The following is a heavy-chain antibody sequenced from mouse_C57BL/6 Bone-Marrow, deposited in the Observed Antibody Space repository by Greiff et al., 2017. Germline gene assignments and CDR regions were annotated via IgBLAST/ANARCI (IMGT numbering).Heavy chain of an antibody. D-gene: IGHD1-1*01. Sequence: EVNVVESGGGLVKPGGSLKLSCAVSGFTFSDYGMHWVRQAPEKGLEWVAYISSGSSTIYYADTVKGRFTISRDNAKNTLFLQMTSQRSEDTAMYYCAVYYYGSRRYFDVWGTGTTVTVSS. J-gene: IGHJ1*03. CDR1: GFTFSDYG. V-gene: IGHV5-17*01. CDR3: AVYYYGSRRYFDV. CDR2: ISSGSSTI.